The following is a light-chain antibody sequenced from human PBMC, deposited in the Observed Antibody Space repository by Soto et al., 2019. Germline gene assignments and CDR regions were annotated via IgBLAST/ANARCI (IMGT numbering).Light chain of an antibody. Sequence: EVVLTQSPGTLSLSPGERATLSCRASQTVSSSYLVWYQQKPGQAPSLLIYGASNRATGIPARFSGSGSGADFTLTISRLEPEDFAVYYCQQYAISPYTFGQGTKLYIK. CDR1: QTVSSSY. CDR2: GAS. CDR3: QQYAISPYT. J-gene: IGKJ2*01. V-gene: IGKV3-20*01.